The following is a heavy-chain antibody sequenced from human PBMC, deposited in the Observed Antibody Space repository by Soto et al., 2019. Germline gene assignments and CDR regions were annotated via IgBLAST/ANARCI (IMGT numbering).Heavy chain of an antibody. D-gene: IGHD2-21*02. J-gene: IGHJ4*02. CDR3: ARDDAYCGGDCYSEIDY. CDR2: ISSSSSYI. Sequence: GGSLRLSCAASGFTFSSYSMNWVRQAPGKGLEWVSSISSSSSYIYYADSVKGRFTISRDNAKNSLYLQMNSLRAEDTAVYYCARDDAYCGGDCYSEIDYWGQGTLVTVSS. CDR1: GFTFSSYS. V-gene: IGHV3-21*01.